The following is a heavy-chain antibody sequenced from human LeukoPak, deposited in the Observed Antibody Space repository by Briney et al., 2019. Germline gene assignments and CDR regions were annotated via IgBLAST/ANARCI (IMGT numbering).Heavy chain of an antibody. CDR2: INPSGGST. Sequence: GASVKVSCKASGYTFTSYYMHWVRQAPGQGLEWMGIINPSGGSTSYAQKFQGRVTMTRDMSTSTVYMELSSLRSEDTAVYYCAIPRIAAAGTDAFDIWGQGTMVTVSS. J-gene: IGHJ3*02. CDR3: AIPRIAAAGTDAFDI. V-gene: IGHV1-46*01. D-gene: IGHD6-13*01. CDR1: GYTFTSYY.